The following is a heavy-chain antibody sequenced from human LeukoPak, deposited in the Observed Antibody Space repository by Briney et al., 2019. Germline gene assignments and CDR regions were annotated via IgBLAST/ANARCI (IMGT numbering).Heavy chain of an antibody. CDR3: ARGSDSTEFDY. V-gene: IGHV4-39*01. CDR1: GGSISSSSYY. CDR2: IYYSGST. D-gene: IGHD2/OR15-2a*01. J-gene: IGHJ4*02. Sequence: SAPLSLTCTVSGGSISSSSYYWGWIRQPPGKGLEWIGSIYYSGSTYYNPSLKSRVTISVDTSKNQFSLKLSSVTAADTAVYYCARGSDSTEFDYWGQGTLVTVSS.